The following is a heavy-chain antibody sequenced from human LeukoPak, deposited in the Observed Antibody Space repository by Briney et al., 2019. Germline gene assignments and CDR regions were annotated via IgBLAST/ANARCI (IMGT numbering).Heavy chain of an antibody. CDR3: ARGGGYDSLNFDY. V-gene: IGHV4-59*01. CDR1: GGSISSYY. J-gene: IGHJ4*02. D-gene: IGHD5-12*01. Sequence: SETLSLTCTVSGGSISSYYWSWIRQPPGKGLEGIGYIYYSGSTNYNPSLKSRVTISVDTSKNQFSLKLSSVTAADTAVYYCARGGGYDSLNFDYWGQGTLVTVSS. CDR2: IYYSGST.